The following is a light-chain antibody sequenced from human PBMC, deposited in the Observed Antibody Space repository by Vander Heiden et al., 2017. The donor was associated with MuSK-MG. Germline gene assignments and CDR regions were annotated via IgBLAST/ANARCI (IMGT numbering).Light chain of an antibody. Sequence: SYELTQPPSVSVSPGQTASITCSGDKLGDEYACWYQQKPGQSPVLVIYQDTKRPSGIPERFSGSNSGNTATLTISGTQAMDEADYYCQAWDSSTATVVFGGGTKLTVI. CDR3: QAWDSSTATVV. V-gene: IGLV3-1*01. J-gene: IGLJ2*01. CDR1: KLGDEY. CDR2: QDT.